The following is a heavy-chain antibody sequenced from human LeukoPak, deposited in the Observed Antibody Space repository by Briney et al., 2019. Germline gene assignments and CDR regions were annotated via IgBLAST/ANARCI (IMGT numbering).Heavy chain of an antibody. V-gene: IGHV3-23*01. CDR2: ISGSGGST. CDR1: GFTFSSYA. Sequence: PGGSLRLSCVASGFTFSSYAMSWVRQAPGKGLEWVSAISGSGGSTYYADSVKGRFTISRDNSKNTLYLQMNSLRAEDTAVYYCAKARTYYYDSSGFDYWGQGTLVTVSS. CDR3: AKARTYYYDSSGFDY. D-gene: IGHD3-22*01. J-gene: IGHJ4*02.